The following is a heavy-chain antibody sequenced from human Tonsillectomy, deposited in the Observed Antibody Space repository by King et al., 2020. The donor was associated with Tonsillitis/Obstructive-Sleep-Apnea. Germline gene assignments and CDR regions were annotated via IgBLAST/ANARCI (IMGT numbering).Heavy chain of an antibody. Sequence: VQLVESGGGLVQPGGSLRLSCAASGFTFSNYAMNWVRQAPGKGLEWVSAISGSGGSTYYAESVKGRFTISRDNSKNTLYLQMKSLRAEDTAVYYCAKDISSGYSYYFDYWGQGILVTVSS. CDR2: ISGSGGST. D-gene: IGHD3-22*01. CDR3: AKDISSGYSYYFDY. V-gene: IGHV3-23*04. J-gene: IGHJ4*02. CDR1: GFTFSNYA.